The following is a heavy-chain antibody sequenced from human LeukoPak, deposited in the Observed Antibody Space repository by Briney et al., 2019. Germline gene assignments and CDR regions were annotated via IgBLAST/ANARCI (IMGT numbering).Heavy chain of an antibody. CDR2: IYFSGST. CDR3: ARTVVYDMSGYGY. Sequence: PSETLSLTCAVYGGSFSGYYWGWIRQPPGKGLEWIGSIYFSGSTYYNPSLKSRVTISVDRSRNQFSLKLRSVTATDTAVYYCARTVVYDMSGYGYWGLGTLVTVSS. J-gene: IGHJ4*02. V-gene: IGHV4-34*01. CDR1: GGSFSGYY. D-gene: IGHD3-22*01.